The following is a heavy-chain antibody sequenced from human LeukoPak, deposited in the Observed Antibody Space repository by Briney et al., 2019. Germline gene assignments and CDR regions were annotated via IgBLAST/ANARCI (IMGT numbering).Heavy chain of an antibody. CDR1: GGSISSGSYY. CDR3: ARGYSSGWYQDAFDI. V-gene: IGHV4-61*09. D-gene: IGHD6-19*01. J-gene: IGHJ3*02. CDR2: IYTSGST. Sequence: SETLSLTCTVSGGSISSGSYYWSWIRQPAGKGLEWIGHIYTSGSTNYNPSLKSRVTISVDTSKNQFSLKLSSVTAADTAVYYCARGYSSGWYQDAFDIWGQGTMVTVSS.